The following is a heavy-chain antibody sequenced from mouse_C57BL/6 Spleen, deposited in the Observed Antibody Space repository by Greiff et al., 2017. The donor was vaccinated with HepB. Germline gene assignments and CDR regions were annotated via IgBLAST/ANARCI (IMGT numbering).Heavy chain of an antibody. V-gene: IGHV3-1*01. D-gene: IGHD4-1*01. CDR3: ARGANGDGYFEV. Sequence: EVKLLESGPGMVKPSPSLSLTCTVTGYSITSGYDWHWIRHFPGNKLEWMGYISYSGSTNYNPSLKSRISITHDTSKNHFFLKLNSVTTEDTATYYCARGANGDGYFEVWGTGTTVTVAS. CDR2: ISYSGST. J-gene: IGHJ1*03. CDR1: GYSITSGYD.